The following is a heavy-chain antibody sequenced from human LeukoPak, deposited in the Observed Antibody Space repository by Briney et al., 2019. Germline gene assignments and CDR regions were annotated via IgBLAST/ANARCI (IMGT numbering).Heavy chain of an antibody. CDR2: IYPGDSDT. J-gene: IGHJ4*02. Sequence: GESLKISCKGSGYSFTNYWIGWVRQMPGKGLEWMGIIYPGDSDTRYSPSFQGQVTISADKSISTAYLQWSSLKASDTAVYYCARRYCSGGSCYANLDYWGQGTLVTVSS. V-gene: IGHV5-51*01. CDR1: GYSFTNYW. D-gene: IGHD2-15*01. CDR3: ARRYCSGGSCYANLDY.